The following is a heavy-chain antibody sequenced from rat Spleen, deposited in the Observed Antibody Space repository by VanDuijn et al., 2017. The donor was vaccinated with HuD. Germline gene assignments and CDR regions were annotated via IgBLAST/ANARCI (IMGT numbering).Heavy chain of an antibody. J-gene: IGHJ1*01. CDR2: ISNSGGST. CDR3: TRMYGYNYWYFDF. D-gene: IGHD1-9*01. CDR1: GFTFSNYY. V-gene: IGHV5-25*01. Sequence: EVQLVESGGGLVQPGRSLKLSCAASGFTFSNYYMAWVRQAPTKGLEWVASISNSGGSTYYPDSVKGRFTISRDNAQNTLYLQTNSLRSEDTATYYCTRMYGYNYWYFDFWGPGTMVTVSS.